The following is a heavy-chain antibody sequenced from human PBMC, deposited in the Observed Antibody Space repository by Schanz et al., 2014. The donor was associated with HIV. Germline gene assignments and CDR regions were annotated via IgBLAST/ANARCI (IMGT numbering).Heavy chain of an antibody. J-gene: IGHJ4*02. D-gene: IGHD4-17*01. Sequence: QVQLVETGGGVVQPGRSLRLSCAASGFIFRTHGMHWVRQAPGKGLEWVAVIWYDGTNIDYADSVKGRFTVSRDNSKNMLYLQMNSLRAEDTAVYYCYGDESGYWGQGTLVTVSS. CDR3: YGDESGY. CDR2: IWYDGTNI. V-gene: IGHV3-33*08. CDR1: GFIFRTHG.